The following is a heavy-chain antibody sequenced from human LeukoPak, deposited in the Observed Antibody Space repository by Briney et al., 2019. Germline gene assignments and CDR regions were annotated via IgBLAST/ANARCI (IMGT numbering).Heavy chain of an antibody. CDR2: IYPGDSHT. CDR3: ARGPYAYTSSATLGSYNWFDP. D-gene: IGHD2-2*02. Sequence: GASLQISSKGSGYGFPNYWIGWVRPMPGKGLEWMGIIYPGDSHTRYSPSFQDQVTISVDKSISTAYLQWSSLKASDTAMYYCARGPYAYTSSATLGSYNWFDPWGQGSLVTVSS. CDR1: GYGFPNYW. V-gene: IGHV5-51*01. J-gene: IGHJ5*02.